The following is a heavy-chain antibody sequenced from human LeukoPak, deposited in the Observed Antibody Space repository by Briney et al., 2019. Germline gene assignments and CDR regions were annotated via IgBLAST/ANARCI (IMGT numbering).Heavy chain of an antibody. J-gene: IGHJ5*02. CDR3: ARVVVVVPAAIEWFDP. CDR2: INPNSGGT. D-gene: IGHD2-2*01. V-gene: IGHV1-2*02. CDR1: GYTFTGYY. Sequence: GASVKVSCKASGYTFTGYYMHWVRQAPGQGLEWMGWINPNSGGTNYAQKFQGRVTMTRDTSISTAYMELSRLRSDDTAVYYCARVVVVVPAAIEWFDPWGQGTLVTVSS.